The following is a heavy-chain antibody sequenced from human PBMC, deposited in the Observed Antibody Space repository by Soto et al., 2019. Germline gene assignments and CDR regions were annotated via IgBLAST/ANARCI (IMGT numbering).Heavy chain of an antibody. CDR1: SYTFTSYV. V-gene: IGHV1-18*01. J-gene: IGHJ4*02. Sequence: ASVKVSFKTSSYTFTSYVISWVRQAPGHGLEWMGWISADNHNTNVAQNFQGRVTLTTDASTTTVFMELRNLRSDDTAVYYCARESRNYDALDYWGQGTLVTVSS. D-gene: IGHD3-22*01. CDR2: ISADNHNT. CDR3: ARESRNYDALDY.